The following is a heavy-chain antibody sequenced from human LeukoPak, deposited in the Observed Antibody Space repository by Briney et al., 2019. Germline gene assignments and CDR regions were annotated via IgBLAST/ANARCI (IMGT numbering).Heavy chain of an antibody. CDR1: GDTCTSYG. CDR3: ARVDILTGYYYFDY. J-gene: IGHJ4*02. D-gene: IGHD3-9*01. V-gene: IGHV1-18*01. CDR2: IIVDSGNT. Sequence: GSVKVSCKAAGDTCTSYGRSWVGRALGRGLVGRGWIIVDSGNTYYTQKFQGRVTFTTDTSTSTAYMELRSLRSDDTAVYYCARVDILTGYYYFDYWGQGTLVTVSS.